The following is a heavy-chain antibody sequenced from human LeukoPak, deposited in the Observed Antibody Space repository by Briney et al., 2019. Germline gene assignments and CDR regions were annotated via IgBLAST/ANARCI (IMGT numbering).Heavy chain of an antibody. CDR3: ARDLAAPGRPDY. J-gene: IGHJ4*02. CDR2: ISSISGTI. D-gene: IGHD6-13*01. Sequence: GGSLRLSCAASGYTCSDYFMIWMREARGKGGEGVSYISSISGTIYYAASVKGRFTISRDNAKNSLYLQMNSLRAPDTAVYYCARDLAAPGRPDYWGPGTLVTVSS. V-gene: IGHV3-11*04. CDR1: GYTCSDYF.